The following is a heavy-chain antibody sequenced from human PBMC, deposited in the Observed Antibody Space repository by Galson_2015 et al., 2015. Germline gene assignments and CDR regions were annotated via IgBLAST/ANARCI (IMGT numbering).Heavy chain of an antibody. J-gene: IGHJ6*02. Sequence: SLRLSCAASGFTFSSYAMHWVRQAPGKGLEWVAVISYDGSNKYYADSVKGRFTISRDNSKNTLYLQMNSLRAEDTAVYYCARSLGDIVVLYGMDVWGQGTTVTVSS. V-gene: IGHV3-30-3*01. D-gene: IGHD2-15*01. CDR2: ISYDGSNK. CDR3: ARSLGDIVVLYGMDV. CDR1: GFTFSSYA.